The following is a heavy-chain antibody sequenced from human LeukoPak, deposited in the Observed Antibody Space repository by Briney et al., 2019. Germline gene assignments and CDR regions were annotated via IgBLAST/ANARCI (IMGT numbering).Heavy chain of an antibody. CDR2: MRESGRTV. Sequence: PGGSLRLSCAASGFTFSNYAMSWARQAPGKGLEWLSHMRESGRTVNYADSVRGRFTISRDNAKNSLYLQMNSLRADDTAVYYCAREKGTHSNWVEYYFDYWGQGTLVTVSS. CDR3: AREKGTHSNWVEYYFDY. D-gene: IGHD6-13*01. V-gene: IGHV3-11*04. CDR1: GFTFSNYA. J-gene: IGHJ4*02.